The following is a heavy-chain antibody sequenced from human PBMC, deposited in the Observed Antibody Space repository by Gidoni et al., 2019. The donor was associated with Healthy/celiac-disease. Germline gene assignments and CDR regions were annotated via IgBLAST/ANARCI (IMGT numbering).Heavy chain of an antibody. D-gene: IGHD3-10*01. Sequence: LRLSCAASGFTVSSNYMSWVRQAPVKGLEWVSVIYSGGSTYYADSVKGRFTIPRDNSKNTLNLKMNSLRAEDTAVYYCASDSGGDYWGQGTLVTVSS. J-gene: IGHJ4*02. V-gene: IGHV3-53*01. CDR3: ASDSGGDY. CDR1: GFTVSSNY. CDR2: IYSGGST.